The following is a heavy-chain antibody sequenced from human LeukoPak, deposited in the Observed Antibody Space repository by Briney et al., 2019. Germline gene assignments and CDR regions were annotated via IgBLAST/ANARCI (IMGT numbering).Heavy chain of an antibody. D-gene: IGHD3-16*02. CDR1: GGTFSSYD. CDR2: MKLNSGNT. CDR3: ARPQLYDYVWGSYRSSFAFDI. J-gene: IGHJ3*02. V-gene: IGHV1-8*02. Sequence: ASVKVSCKASGGTFSSYDINWVRQAPGQGLEWMGWMKLNSGNTGYAQKFQGRVTMTRNTSISTAYMELSSLRSEDTAVYYCARPQLYDYVWGSYRSSFAFDIWGQGTMVTVSS.